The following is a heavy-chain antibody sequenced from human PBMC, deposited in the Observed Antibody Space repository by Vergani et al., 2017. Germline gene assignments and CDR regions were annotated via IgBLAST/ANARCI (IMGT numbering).Heavy chain of an antibody. CDR1: GGSISSHY. CDR2: INHSGST. Sequence: QVQLQESGPGLVKPSETLSLTCAVSGGSISSHYWSWIRQPPGKGLEWIGEINHSGSTNYNPSLKSRVTISVDTSKNQFSLKLSAVTAADTAVYYCARGKHIVAKGVMDVWGKGTTVTVSS. CDR3: ARGKHIVAKGVMDV. J-gene: IGHJ6*03. V-gene: IGHV4-34*01. D-gene: IGHD2-21*01.